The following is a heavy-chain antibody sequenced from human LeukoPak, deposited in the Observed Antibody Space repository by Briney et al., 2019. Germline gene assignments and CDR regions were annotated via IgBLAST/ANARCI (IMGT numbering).Heavy chain of an antibody. J-gene: IGHJ4*02. CDR1: GGSFSGYY. D-gene: IGHD1-26*01. CDR3: ARTRTGDSGSYLRSLDY. Sequence: PSETLSLTCAVYGGSFSGYYWSWIRQPPGKGLEWIGEINHSGSTNYNPSLKSRVTISVDTSKNQFSLKLSSVTAADTAVYYCARTRTGDSGSYLRSLDYWGQGTLVTVSS. CDR2: INHSGST. V-gene: IGHV4-34*01.